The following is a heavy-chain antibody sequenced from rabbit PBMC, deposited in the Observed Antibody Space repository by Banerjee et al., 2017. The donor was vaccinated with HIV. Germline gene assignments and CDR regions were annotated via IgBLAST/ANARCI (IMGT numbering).Heavy chain of an antibody. J-gene: IGHJ4*01. Sequence: QSLEESGGNLVKPGASLTLTCKASGISFSSSYYMWRVRQAPGKGMEWIARIDAGTSGSTWYASLAKGRFTISKTSSTTVTLQITSLTAADTATYFCARSGVPSTTYVGLWGPGTLVTVS. D-gene: IGHD7-1*01. CDR1: GISFSSSYY. CDR2: IDAGTSGST. CDR3: ARSGVPSTTYVGL. V-gene: IGHV1S40*01.